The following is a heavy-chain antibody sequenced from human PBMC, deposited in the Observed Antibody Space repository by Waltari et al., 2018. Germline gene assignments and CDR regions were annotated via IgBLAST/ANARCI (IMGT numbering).Heavy chain of an antibody. Sequence: QVQLVESGGGVVQPGRSLSLSCAASGFTFSSYGMHWVRQAPGKGLEWVAVIWYDGSNKYYADSVKGRFTISRDNSKNTLYLQMNSLRAEDTAVYYCAREGGSTCFDYWGQGTLVTVSS. CDR1: GFTFSSYG. CDR2: IWYDGSNK. D-gene: IGHD2-15*01. CDR3: AREGGSTCFDY. V-gene: IGHV3-33*01. J-gene: IGHJ4*02.